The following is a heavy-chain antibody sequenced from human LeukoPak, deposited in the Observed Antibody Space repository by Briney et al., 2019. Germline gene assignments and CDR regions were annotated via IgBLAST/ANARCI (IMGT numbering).Heavy chain of an antibody. D-gene: IGHD6-13*01. CDR2: IYYSGST. J-gene: IGHJ4*02. CDR3: ARRYSSSWYFDY. Sequence: SETLSLTCTVSGGSISSYYWSWLRQPPGKGLEWIGYIYYSGSTNYNPSLKSRVTISVDTSKNQFSLKLSSVTAADTAVYYCARRYSSSWYFDYWGQGTLVTVSS. CDR1: GGSISSYY. V-gene: IGHV4-59*08.